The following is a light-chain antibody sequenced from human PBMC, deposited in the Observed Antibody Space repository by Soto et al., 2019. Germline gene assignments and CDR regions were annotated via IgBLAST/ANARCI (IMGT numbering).Light chain of an antibody. J-gene: IGLJ2*01. Sequence: QSALTQPASVSGSLGQSITISCTGTSSDIGSYNLVSWYQQHPGKAPEVMIYEGSKRPSGVSNRFSGSKSGNTASPTISGLQAEDEADYYCCSYAGSAIVIFGGGTKLTV. CDR3: CSYAGSAIVI. CDR2: EGS. V-gene: IGLV2-23*01. CDR1: SSDIGSYNL.